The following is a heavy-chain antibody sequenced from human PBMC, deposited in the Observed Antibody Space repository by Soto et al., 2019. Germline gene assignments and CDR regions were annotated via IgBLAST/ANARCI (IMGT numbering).Heavy chain of an antibody. D-gene: IGHD3-22*01. Sequence: QVQLVQSGAEVKKPGSSVKVSCKPSGNTLNTDTITWLRQAPGQGREWMGRIIPVIGVGTYAQKFQDRVTITAEKSTTTVYMEVTSLTAEDTATYYCAIGRTGSNGYYWAWGQGTQVTVS. CDR1: GNTLNTDT. J-gene: IGHJ5*02. V-gene: IGHV1-69*02. CDR2: IIPVIGVG. CDR3: AIGRTGSNGYYWA.